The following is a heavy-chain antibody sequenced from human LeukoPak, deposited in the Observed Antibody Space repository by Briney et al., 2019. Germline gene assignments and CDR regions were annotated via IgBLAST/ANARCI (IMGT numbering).Heavy chain of an antibody. V-gene: IGHV1-18*01. CDR1: GYTFSSYG. Sequence: GASVKVSCKASGYTFSSYGISWVRQAPGQGLEWMGWISAYNGNTNYAQKLQGRVTMTTDTSTSTAYMELRSLRSDDTAVYYCARGIASSSWYTYYYYGMDVWGQGTAVTVSS. CDR2: ISAYNGNT. D-gene: IGHD6-13*01. J-gene: IGHJ6*02. CDR3: ARGIASSSWYTYYYYGMDV.